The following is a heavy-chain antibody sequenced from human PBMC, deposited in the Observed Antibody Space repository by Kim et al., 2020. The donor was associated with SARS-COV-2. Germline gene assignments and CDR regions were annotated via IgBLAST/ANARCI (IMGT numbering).Heavy chain of an antibody. Sequence: GGSLRLSCAASGFTFSSYAMHWVRQAPGKGLEWVAVISYDGSNKYYADSVKGRFTISRDNSKNTLYLQMNSLRAEDTAVYYCASVGYSSSWYSGEYYYD. CDR1: GFTFSSYA. CDR3: ASVGYSSSWYSGEYYYD. D-gene: IGHD6-13*01. J-gene: IGHJ6*01. CDR2: ISYDGSNK. V-gene: IGHV3-30*04.